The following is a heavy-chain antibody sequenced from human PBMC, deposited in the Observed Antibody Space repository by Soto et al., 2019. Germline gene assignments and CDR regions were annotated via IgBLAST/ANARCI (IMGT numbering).Heavy chain of an antibody. CDR2: ISSHGRDI. J-gene: IGHJ4*02. V-gene: IGHV3-21*06. CDR3: ASGAALAGNLDL. Sequence: PGGSLRLSCEASGFTFTSDSMTWVRQAPGKGLEWVSSISSHGRDIFYADSVKGRFTISRDNAKDSLHLQMNSLTGEDSAVYYCASGAALAGNLDLWGQGTLFTVSS. D-gene: IGHD6-19*01. CDR1: GFTFTSDS.